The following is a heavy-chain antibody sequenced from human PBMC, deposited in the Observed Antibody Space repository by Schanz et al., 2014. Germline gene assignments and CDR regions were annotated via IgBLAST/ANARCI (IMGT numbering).Heavy chain of an antibody. CDR2: IQSDGSIT. CDR3: ARPVATILGAFDY. V-gene: IGHV3-NL1*01. J-gene: IGHJ4*02. Sequence: QVQLVESGGGVVQPGGSLRLSCAASGFSFSGSGMHWVRQAPGEGLEWVSRIQSDGSITTYADSVKGRFTISRDNSKNTLYLQMNSLRDEDTAVYYCARPVATILGAFDYWGQGTLVTVSS. CDR1: GFSFSGSG. D-gene: IGHD5-12*01.